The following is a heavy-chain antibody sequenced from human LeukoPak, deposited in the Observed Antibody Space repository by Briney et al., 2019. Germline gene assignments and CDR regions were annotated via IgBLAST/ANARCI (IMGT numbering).Heavy chain of an antibody. D-gene: IGHD6-19*01. CDR1: GFTFSSYN. V-gene: IGHV3-21*01. CDR3: ARDLGYSSGWSHFDY. J-gene: IGHJ4*02. Sequence: GGSLRLSCAASGFTFSSYNMNWVRPAPGKGLEWVSSISSSSSYIYYADSVKGRFTISRDNAKNSLYLQMNSLRAEDTAVYYCARDLGYSSGWSHFDYWGQGTLVTVSS. CDR2: ISSSSSYI.